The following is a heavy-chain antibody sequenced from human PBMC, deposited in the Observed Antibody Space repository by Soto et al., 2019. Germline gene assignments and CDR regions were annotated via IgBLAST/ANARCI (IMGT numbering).Heavy chain of an antibody. Sequence: GASVKVSCKASGGTFSSYAISWVRQAPGQGLEWMGGIIPIFGTANYAQKFQGRVTITADESTSTAYMELSSLRSEDTAVYYCARDPWVSGWYYYYGMDVWGQGTTVTVS. CDR2: IIPIFGTA. J-gene: IGHJ6*02. CDR3: ARDPWVSGWYYYYGMDV. V-gene: IGHV1-69*13. D-gene: IGHD6-19*01. CDR1: GGTFSSYA.